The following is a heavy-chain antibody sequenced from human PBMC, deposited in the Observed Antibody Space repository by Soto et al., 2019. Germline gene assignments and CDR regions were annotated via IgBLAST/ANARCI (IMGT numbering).Heavy chain of an antibody. V-gene: IGHV3-33*01. CDR2: IWYDGSNK. CDR1: GFTFSSYG. CDR3: AREAPVGLLGGDCYFDY. J-gene: IGHJ4*02. Sequence: GGSLRLSCAASGFTFSSYGMHWVRQAPGKGLEWVAVIWYDGSNKYYADSVKGRFTISRDNSKNTLYLQMNSLRAEDTAVYYCAREAPVGLLGGDCYFDYWGQGTLVTVSS. D-gene: IGHD2-21*02.